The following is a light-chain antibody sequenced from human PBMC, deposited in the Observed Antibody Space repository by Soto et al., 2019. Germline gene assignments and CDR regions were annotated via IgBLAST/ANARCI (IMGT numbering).Light chain of an antibody. CDR2: GAS. J-gene: IGKJ1*01. V-gene: IGKV3-15*01. CDR1: QSVSSN. CDR3: QQYNNWQRRT. Sequence: EIVMTQSPATLSVSPGERATLSCRASQSVSSNLAWYQQKPGQAPRLLIYGASTRATGIPARFSGSGSGTEFTLTISSLQSEDFAVYYCQQYNNWQRRTFGQGTK.